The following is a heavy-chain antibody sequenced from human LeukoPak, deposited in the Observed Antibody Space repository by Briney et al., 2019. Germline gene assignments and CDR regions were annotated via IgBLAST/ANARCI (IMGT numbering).Heavy chain of an antibody. J-gene: IGHJ4*02. V-gene: IGHV3-23*01. D-gene: IGHD1-1*01. CDR2: ISGSGGST. Sequence: GGSLRLSCAASGFTFSSYAMSWVRQAPGKGLEWVSAISGSGGSTYYADSVKGRFTVSRDNSKNILYLQMHSLTVEDTAIYFCAKDYNAFDFWGQGTLVTVSS. CDR3: AKDYNAFDF. CDR1: GFTFSSYA.